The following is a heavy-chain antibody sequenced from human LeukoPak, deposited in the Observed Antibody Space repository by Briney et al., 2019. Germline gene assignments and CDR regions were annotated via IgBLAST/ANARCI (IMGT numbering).Heavy chain of an antibody. CDR3: ARSKAVAGTRAAFDI. CDR2: IYYSGST. D-gene: IGHD6-19*01. J-gene: IGHJ3*02. Sequence: PSETLSLTCTVSGGSISSHYWSWIRQPPGKGLEWIGYIYYSGSTNYNPSLKSRVTISVDTSKNQFSLKLSSVTAADTAVYYCARSKAVAGTRAAFDIWGQGTMVTVSS. V-gene: IGHV4-59*11. CDR1: GGSISSHY.